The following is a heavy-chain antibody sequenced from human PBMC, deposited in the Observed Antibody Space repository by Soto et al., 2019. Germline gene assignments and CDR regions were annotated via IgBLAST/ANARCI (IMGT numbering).Heavy chain of an antibody. CDR2: ISGSGGTT. Sequence: AGGSLRLSCAASGFTFSNYAMSWVRQAPGKGLEWVSIISGSGGTTYHADSVKGRFTTSRDNSKNTLYLQMNSLRAEDTAVYYCAGPGIAVAGTGFPHWGQGTLVTVSS. D-gene: IGHD6-19*01. J-gene: IGHJ4*02. CDR3: AGPGIAVAGTGFPH. V-gene: IGHV3-23*01. CDR1: GFTFSNYA.